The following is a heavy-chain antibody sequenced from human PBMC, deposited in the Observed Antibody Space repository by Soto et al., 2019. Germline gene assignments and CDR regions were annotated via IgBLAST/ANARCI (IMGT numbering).Heavy chain of an antibody. CDR1: GGSMSSYY. J-gene: IGHJ4*02. CDR2: IYYSGPT. D-gene: IGHD2-15*01. V-gene: IGHV4-59*01. Sequence: QVQLQESGPGLVKPSETLSLTCTVSGGSMSSYYWSWIRQPPGMGLEWIGYIYYSGPTNYNPSLKSRVTMSVDTSQNQFSLQLSSVTPADTAVYYCARGGTVVNGFDYWGQGTLVTVSS. CDR3: ARGGTVVNGFDY.